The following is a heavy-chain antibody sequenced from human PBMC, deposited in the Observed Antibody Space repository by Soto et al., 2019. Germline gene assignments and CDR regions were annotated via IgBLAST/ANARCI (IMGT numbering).Heavy chain of an antibody. CDR3: AKAIVAVDH. D-gene: IGHD6-13*01. Sequence: GSLRIACAACGFTFSSYAMTWVRQAPGKGLEWVSAISASGGTTYYADSVKGRFTISRDNSNNTLYLQMNSLRGEHTDVYYCAKAIVAVDHWGQGTLVTVSS. V-gene: IGHV3-23*01. CDR1: GFTFSSYA. J-gene: IGHJ4*02. CDR2: ISASGGTT.